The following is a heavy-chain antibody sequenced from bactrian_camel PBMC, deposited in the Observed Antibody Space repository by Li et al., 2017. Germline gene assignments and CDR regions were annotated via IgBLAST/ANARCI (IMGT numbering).Heavy chain of an antibody. Sequence: QVQLVESGGGSVQAGGSLKLSCKTSGYIFKRCPMAWYRHPSGAGRELVARIGGDDATTYADSVKGRFAISRDNAKRTLYLQMTNLQPEDTAVYYCAAEWLPENAEGHDVMLVAFGPSGAQRLFGYWGQGTQVTVS. J-gene: IGHJ6*01. V-gene: IGHV3S53*01. CDR1: GYIFKRCP. CDR3: AAEWLPENAEGHDVMLVAFGPSGAQRLFGY. D-gene: IGHD2*01. CDR2: IGGDDAT.